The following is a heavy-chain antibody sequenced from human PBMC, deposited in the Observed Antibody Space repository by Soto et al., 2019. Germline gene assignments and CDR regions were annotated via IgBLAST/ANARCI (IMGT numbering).Heavy chain of an antibody. V-gene: IGHV4-34*01. D-gene: IGHD3-10*01. CDR1: GGSFSGYY. J-gene: IGHJ4*02. CDR2: INHSGST. CDR3: ARGPNRYQGSYYHY. Sequence: QVQLQQWGAGLLKPSETLSLTCAVYGGSFSGYYWSWIRQPPGKGLEWIGEINHSGSTNYNPSLKSRVTISVDTSKNQFSLKLSSVTAADTAVYYCARGPNRYQGSYYHYWGQGTLVTVSS.